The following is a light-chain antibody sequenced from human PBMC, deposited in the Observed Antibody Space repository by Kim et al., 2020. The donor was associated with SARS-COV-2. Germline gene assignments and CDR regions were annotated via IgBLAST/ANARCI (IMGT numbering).Light chain of an antibody. V-gene: IGKV3-20*01. CDR2: YVA. CDR3: HQYGSSPPRT. J-gene: IGKJ1*01. CDR1: QSVDSGY. Sequence: PVERATLSCRASQSVDSGYLAWYHQKPGQAPRLLIYYVAIRATGIPDRFSGSGSGTDFTLTIRRLEPEDFAVYYCHQYGSSPPRTFGQGTKVDIK.